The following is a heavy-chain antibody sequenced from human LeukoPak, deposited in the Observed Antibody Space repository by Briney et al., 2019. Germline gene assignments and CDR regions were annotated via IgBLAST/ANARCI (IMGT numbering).Heavy chain of an antibody. CDR1: GFTFSSYS. CDR3: ARVGDSSGYYYFDY. Sequence: GGSLRLSCAASGFTFSSYSMNWVRLAPGKGLEWVSSISSSSSYIYYADSVKGRFTISRDNARNSLYLQMNSLRAEDTAVYYCARVGDSSGYYYFDYWGQGTLVTVSS. J-gene: IGHJ4*02. V-gene: IGHV3-21*01. CDR2: ISSSSSYI. D-gene: IGHD3-22*01.